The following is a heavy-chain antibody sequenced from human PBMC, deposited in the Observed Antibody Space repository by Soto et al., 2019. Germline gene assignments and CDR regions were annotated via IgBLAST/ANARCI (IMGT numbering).Heavy chain of an antibody. D-gene: IGHD3-10*01. J-gene: IGHJ6*02. CDR1: GGSFSGYY. CDR3: ARPGSGNFYYYYGMDV. V-gene: IGHV4-34*01. Sequence: ETPLLTCAVYGGSFSGYYWSSIRQPPLKGLEWIGEINHSGSTNYNPSLKSRVTISLDTSKNQFSLKLSSVTAADTAVYYCARPGSGNFYYYYGMDVWGQGTTVTVSS. CDR2: INHSGST.